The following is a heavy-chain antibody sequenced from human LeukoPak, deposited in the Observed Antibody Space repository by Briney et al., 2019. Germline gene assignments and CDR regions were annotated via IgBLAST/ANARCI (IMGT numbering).Heavy chain of an antibody. CDR1: GFTFSSYS. J-gene: IGHJ4*02. CDR3: AKDIVSAVGATLFDY. Sequence: PGGSLRLSCAASGFTFSSYSMNWVRQAPGKGLEWVSSISSSSSYIYYADSVKGRFTISRDNAKNSLYLQMNSLRAEDTALYYCAKDIVSAVGATLFDYWGQGTLVTVSS. V-gene: IGHV3-21*04. CDR2: ISSSSSYI. D-gene: IGHD1-26*01.